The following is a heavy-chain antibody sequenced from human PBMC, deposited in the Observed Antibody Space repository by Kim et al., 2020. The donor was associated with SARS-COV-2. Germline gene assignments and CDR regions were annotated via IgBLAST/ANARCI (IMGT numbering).Heavy chain of an antibody. V-gene: IGHV3-23*01. D-gene: IGHD3-9*01. CDR2: ISGSGGST. CDR3: AKMIFPFDWLLSSFDY. CDR1: GFTFSSYA. J-gene: IGHJ4*02. Sequence: GGSLRLSCAASGFTFSSYAMSWVRQAPGKGLEWVSAISGSGGSTYYADSVKGRFTISRDNSKNTLYLQMNSLRAEDTAVYYCAKMIFPFDWLLSSFDYWGQGTLVTVSS.